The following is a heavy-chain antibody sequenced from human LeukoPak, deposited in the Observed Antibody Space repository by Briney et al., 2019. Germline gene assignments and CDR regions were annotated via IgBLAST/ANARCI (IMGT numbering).Heavy chain of an antibody. J-gene: IGHJ4*02. CDR3: ARDLLRGYSYGPFDY. D-gene: IGHD5-18*01. CDR2: IIPIFGTA. V-gene: IGHV1-69*13. CDR1: GGTFSSYA. Sequence: SVKVSCKASGGTFSSYAISWVRQAPGQGLEWMGGIIPIFGTANYAQKFQGRVTITADESTSTAYMELSSLRSEDTAVYYCARDLLRGYSYGPFDYWGQGTLVTVS.